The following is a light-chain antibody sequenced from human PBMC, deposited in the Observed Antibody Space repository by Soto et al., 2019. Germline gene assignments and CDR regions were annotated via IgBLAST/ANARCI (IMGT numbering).Light chain of an antibody. Sequence: HSVLTQPPSVSGSPGQRVTISCTGSSSKIGAGYDVHWYQQLPGTAPKLLIYGNSNRPSGVPDRFSGSKSGTSASLAITGLQAEDEADYYCQSYDSSLSGSKVFGTGTKVTVL. CDR2: GNS. CDR3: QSYDSSLSGSKV. J-gene: IGLJ1*01. CDR1: SSKIGAGYD. V-gene: IGLV1-40*01.